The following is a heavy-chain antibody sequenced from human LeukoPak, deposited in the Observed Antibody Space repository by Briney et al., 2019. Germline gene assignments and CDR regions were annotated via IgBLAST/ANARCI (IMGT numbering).Heavy chain of an antibody. CDR2: VDPEDGET. D-gene: IGHD6-19*01. Sequence: ASVKISCKVSGYTFTDYYMHWVQQAPGKGLEWMGLVDPEDGETIYAEKFQGRVTITADTFTDTAYMELSSLRSEDTAVYYCATDGSSGSFVYFDLWGRGTLVTVSS. CDR1: GYTFTDYY. CDR3: ATDGSSGSFVYFDL. V-gene: IGHV1-69-2*01. J-gene: IGHJ2*01.